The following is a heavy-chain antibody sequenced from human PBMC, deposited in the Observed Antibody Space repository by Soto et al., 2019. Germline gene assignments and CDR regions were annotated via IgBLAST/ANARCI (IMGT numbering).Heavy chain of an antibody. CDR3: AKDSPSDPHSSSPPVGAFDI. Sequence: VQLQESGPGLVKPSETLSLTCTVSGGSVSSGSYYWSWIRQPPGKGLEWVSAISGSGGSTYYADSVKGRFTISRDNSKNTLYLQMNSLRAEDTAVYYCAKDSPSDPHSSSPPVGAFDIWGQGTMVTVSS. V-gene: IGHV3-23*01. J-gene: IGHJ3*02. D-gene: IGHD6-6*01. CDR2: ISGSGGST. CDR1: GGSVSSGSYY.